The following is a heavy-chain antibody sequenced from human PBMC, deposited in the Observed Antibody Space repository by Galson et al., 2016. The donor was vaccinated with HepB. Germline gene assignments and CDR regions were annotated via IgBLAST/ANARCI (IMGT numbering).Heavy chain of an antibody. J-gene: IGHJ6*02. Sequence: CAIPGDSVSTTGAAWNWIRQSPSRGLEWLGRTYYSSKWYSDYARSVKSRANITPDTSKNQFSLQLTSVTPEDPAVYFGVRGFCLTGMDVWGQVTTVTVS. CDR3: VRGFCLTGMDV. CDR1: GDSVSTTGAA. V-gene: IGHV6-1*01. D-gene: IGHD3-3*01. CDR2: TYYSSKWYS.